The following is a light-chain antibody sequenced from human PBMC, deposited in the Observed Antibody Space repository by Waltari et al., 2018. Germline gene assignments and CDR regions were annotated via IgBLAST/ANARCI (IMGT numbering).Light chain of an antibody. CDR3: FAYAGTYTYL. CDR1: STDIGGYVY. CDR2: DVS. J-gene: IGLJ1*01. Sequence: QSALTQPRSVSASPGQSVTISCTGTSTDIGGYVYVSWYQQYPGRAPRLLIFDVSQRPSGVPDRFSGSKSGTKASLTISGLQSDDEADYYCFAYAGTYTYLFGTGTRVTVL. V-gene: IGLV2-11*01.